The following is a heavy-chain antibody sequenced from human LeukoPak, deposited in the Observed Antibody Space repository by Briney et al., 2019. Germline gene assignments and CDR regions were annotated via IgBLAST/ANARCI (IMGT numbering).Heavy chain of an antibody. D-gene: IGHD6-13*01. CDR1: GGSVSSGSYF. Sequence: PSETLSLTCTVSGGSVSSGSYFWNWIRQPPGKGLEWIGYIYNTGRTSYNPSLKSRVTISVDTSKNQFSLKLSSVTAADTAVYYCARDGGGSSWLYFGMDVWGQGTTVTVSS. V-gene: IGHV4-61*01. CDR2: IYNTGRT. CDR3: ARDGGGSSWLYFGMDV. J-gene: IGHJ6*02.